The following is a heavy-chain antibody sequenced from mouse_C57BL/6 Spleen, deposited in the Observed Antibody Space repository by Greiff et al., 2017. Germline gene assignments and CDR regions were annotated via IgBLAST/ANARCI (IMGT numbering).Heavy chain of an antibody. CDR2: IWSDGST. CDR3: ARHKDYYGSSYDWYFDV. V-gene: IGHV2-6-1*01. Sequence: VQLQQSGPGLVAPSQSLSITCTVSGFSLTSYGVHWVRQPSGKGLEWLVVIWSDGSTTYNSALNSRLSISKDNSKSHVFLKMNSLQTNDTAMYYCARHKDYYGSSYDWYFDVWGTGTTVTVSS. CDR1: GFSLTSYG. D-gene: IGHD1-1*01. J-gene: IGHJ1*03.